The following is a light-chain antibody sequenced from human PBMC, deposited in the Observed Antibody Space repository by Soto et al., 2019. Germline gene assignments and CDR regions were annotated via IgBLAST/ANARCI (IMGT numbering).Light chain of an antibody. CDR3: SSSTSSSTVV. CDR1: SSDVGGYNY. V-gene: IGLV2-14*01. Sequence: QSALTQPASVSGSPGQSITISCTGTSSDVGGYNYVSWYQQHPGKAPKLMIYDVSNRPSGVSNRFSGSKSGNTASLTISGLQAEDEDDYYCSSSTSSSTVVFAGGTKLTVL. J-gene: IGLJ2*01. CDR2: DVS.